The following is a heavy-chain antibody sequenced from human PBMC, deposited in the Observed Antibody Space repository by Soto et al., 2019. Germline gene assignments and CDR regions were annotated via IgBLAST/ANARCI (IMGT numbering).Heavy chain of an antibody. CDR1: GGSISSGGYS. V-gene: IGHV4-31*03. CDR3: ARDPGSSTSCFNWFDP. Sequence: SETLSLTCTVSGGSISSGGYSWSWIRQHPGKGLEWIGYIYYSGSTYYNPSLKSRVTISVDTSKNQFSLKLSSVTAADTAVYYCARDPGSSTSCFNWFDPWGQGTLVTVSS. J-gene: IGHJ5*02. D-gene: IGHD2-2*01. CDR2: IYYSGST.